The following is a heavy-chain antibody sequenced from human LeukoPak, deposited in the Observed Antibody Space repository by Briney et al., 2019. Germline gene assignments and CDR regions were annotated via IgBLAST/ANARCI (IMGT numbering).Heavy chain of an antibody. CDR2: INHSGST. CDR3: AAYYCYSSGYFDY. J-gene: IGHJ4*02. CDR1: GGSFSGYY. D-gene: IGHD3-22*01. Sequence: PSETLSLTCAVYGGSFSGYYWRWIRQPPGKGLEWIGEINHSGSTNYNPSLKSRVTISVDTSKNQFSLKLSSVTAADTAVYYCAAYYCYSSGYFDYWGQGTLVTVSS. V-gene: IGHV4-34*01.